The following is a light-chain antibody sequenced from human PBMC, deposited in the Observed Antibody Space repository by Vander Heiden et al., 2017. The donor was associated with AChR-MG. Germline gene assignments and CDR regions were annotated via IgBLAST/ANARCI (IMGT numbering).Light chain of an antibody. Sequence: DIQMTQSPSSLSASVGDRVTISCKASQDIRMYLNWYQQKPGKAPKLLIYDASNWETGVPSRFSGSGSGRDFTFTISSLQPEDMGTYYCQQYDGLLPGFGGGTKVEIK. CDR1: QDIRMY. J-gene: IGKJ4*02. CDR3: QQYDGLLPG. CDR2: DAS. V-gene: IGKV1-33*01.